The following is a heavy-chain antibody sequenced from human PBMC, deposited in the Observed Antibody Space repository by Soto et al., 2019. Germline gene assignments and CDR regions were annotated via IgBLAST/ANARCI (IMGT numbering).Heavy chain of an antibody. D-gene: IGHD3-3*01. Sequence: PGGSLRLSCAASGFTFSSYAIIWVRQAPGKGLEWVSTISGGGDGANYADSVKDHFTISRDNSRNTLHLQMNSLRAEDTAVYYCAKRGLERSLDAFDIWGQGTKVTVSS. CDR2: ISGGGDGA. CDR3: AKRGLERSLDAFDI. CDR1: GFTFSSYA. J-gene: IGHJ3*02. V-gene: IGHV3-23*01.